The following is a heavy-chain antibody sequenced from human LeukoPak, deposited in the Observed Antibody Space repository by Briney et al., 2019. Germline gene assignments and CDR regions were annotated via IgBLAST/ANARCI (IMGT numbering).Heavy chain of an antibody. V-gene: IGHV1-18*01. Sequence: ASVKVSCKASGYTFTIYGISWVRQAPGQGLEWMGWISAYNGNTNYAQKLQGRVTMTTDTSTSTAYMELRSLRSDDTAVYYCARVASLPLANYYFDSWGQGTLVTVSS. J-gene: IGHJ4*02. D-gene: IGHD2-2*01. CDR2: ISAYNGNT. CDR1: GYTFTIYG. CDR3: ARVASLPLANYYFDS.